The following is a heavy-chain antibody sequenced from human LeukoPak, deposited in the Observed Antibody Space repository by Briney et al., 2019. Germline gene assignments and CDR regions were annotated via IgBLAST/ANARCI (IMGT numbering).Heavy chain of an antibody. J-gene: IGHJ6*03. Sequence: SVKVSCKASGGTFSSYTISWVRQAPGQGVEWMGWIIPILGIANYAQKFQGRVTITADKSTSTAYMELSSLRSEDTAVYYCATCSSTSCYPAFYYYYMDVWGKGTTVTVSS. CDR3: ATCSSTSCYPAFYYYYMDV. CDR2: IIPILGIA. D-gene: IGHD2-2*01. V-gene: IGHV1-69*02. CDR1: GGTFSSYT.